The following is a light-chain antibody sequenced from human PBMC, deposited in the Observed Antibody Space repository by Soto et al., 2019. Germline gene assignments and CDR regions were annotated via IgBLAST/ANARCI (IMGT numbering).Light chain of an antibody. V-gene: IGLV2-8*01. CDR2: EVV. Sequence: QSVLTQPPSASGSPGQSVTISCTGTKNDIGVYDFVSWYQHHPGKAPRLIIYEVVKRPSGVPDRFSGSKSGNTASLTVSGLQAADEADYFCKSYAGSNTYVFGSGTTVTVL. CDR1: KNDIGVYDF. J-gene: IGLJ1*01. CDR3: KSYAGSNTYV.